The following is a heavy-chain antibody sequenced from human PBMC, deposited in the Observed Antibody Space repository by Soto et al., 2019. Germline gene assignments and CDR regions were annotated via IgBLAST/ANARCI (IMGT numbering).Heavy chain of an antibody. CDR1: GFTFSSYA. CDR3: AKNPRPAAGTNYYDY. D-gene: IGHD6-13*01. J-gene: IGHJ4*02. CDR2: ISGSGDNT. V-gene: IGHV3-23*01. Sequence: GGSLRLSCAASGFTFSSYAMSWVRQAPGKGPEWVSAISGSGDNTFYAESVRGRFTISRDNSKNALYLQMNSLRAEDMAVYYCAKNPRPAAGTNYYDYWGQGTQVTVSS.